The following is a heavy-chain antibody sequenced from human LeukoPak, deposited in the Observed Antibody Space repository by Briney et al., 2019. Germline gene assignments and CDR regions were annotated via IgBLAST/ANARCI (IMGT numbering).Heavy chain of an antibody. D-gene: IGHD6-6*01. CDR1: GFTFSNYG. CDR2: ISSNSRTI. CDR3: ARGGAARPDY. V-gene: IGHV3-48*01. Sequence: GGSLRLSCAASGFTFSNYGMDWVRQAPGKGLERVSYISSNSRTIDYADSVKGRFTISRDNARNSLYLQMNSLRAEDTAVYYCARGGAARPDYWGQGTLVAVSS. J-gene: IGHJ4*02.